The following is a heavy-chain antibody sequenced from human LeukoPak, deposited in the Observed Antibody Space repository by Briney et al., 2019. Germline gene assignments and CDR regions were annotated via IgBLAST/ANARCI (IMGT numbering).Heavy chain of an antibody. J-gene: IGHJ6*03. D-gene: IGHD3-3*01. V-gene: IGHV3-23*01. CDR3: AKGVRFADYYYMDV. Sequence: GGSLRLSCAASGFTFSSYAMSWVRQAPGKGPEWVSAISGSGGSTYYADSVKGRLTISRDNSKNTLYLQMNSLRAEDTAVYYCAKGVRFADYYYMDVWGKGTTVTVSS. CDR2: ISGSGGST. CDR1: GFTFSSYA.